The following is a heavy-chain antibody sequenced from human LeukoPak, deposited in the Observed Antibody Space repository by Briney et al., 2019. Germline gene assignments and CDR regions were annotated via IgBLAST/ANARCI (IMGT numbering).Heavy chain of an antibody. CDR2: ISYDGSNK. J-gene: IGHJ4*02. CDR3: AKLGVVPADFDY. D-gene: IGHD2-2*01. Sequence: GGSLRLSCAASGFTFSGYGMHWVRQAPGKGLEWVAVISYDGSNKYYADSVKGRFTISRDNSKNTLYLQMNSLRAEDTAVYYCAKLGVVPADFDYWGQGTLVTVSS. V-gene: IGHV3-30*18. CDR1: GFTFSGYG.